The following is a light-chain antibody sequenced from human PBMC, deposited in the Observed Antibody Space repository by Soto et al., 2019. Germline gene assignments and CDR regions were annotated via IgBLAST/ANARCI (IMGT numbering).Light chain of an antibody. Sequence: EIVMTQSPATLSVSPGERATLSCRASQSVSSNLAWYQQKPGQAPRLPIYGASTRATGIPARFSGSGSGTEFTLTISSLQSEDFAVYYCQKAGTFGPGTKVDIK. CDR2: GAS. J-gene: IGKJ3*01. CDR1: QSVSSN. CDR3: QKAGT. V-gene: IGKV3-15*01.